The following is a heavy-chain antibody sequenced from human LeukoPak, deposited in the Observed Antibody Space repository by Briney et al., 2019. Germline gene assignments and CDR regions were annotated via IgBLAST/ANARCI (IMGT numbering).Heavy chain of an antibody. CDR3: ARAPRRHWFDP. Sequence: PSETLSLTCAVYGGSFSGYYWSWIRQPPGKGLEWIGEINHSGSTNYNPSLKSRVTISVDTSENQFSLKLSSVTAADTAVYYCARAPRRHWFDPWGQGTLVTVSS. D-gene: IGHD6-25*01. CDR2: INHSGST. CDR1: GGSFSGYY. J-gene: IGHJ5*02. V-gene: IGHV4-34*01.